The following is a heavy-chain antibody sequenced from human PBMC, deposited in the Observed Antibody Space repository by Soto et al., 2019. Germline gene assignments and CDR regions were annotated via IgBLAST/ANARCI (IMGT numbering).Heavy chain of an antibody. CDR2: INAGGDST. CDR3: AKGSSYFGSGSYYNKTFDY. CDR1: GFTFSNYA. V-gene: IGHV3-23*01. D-gene: IGHD3-10*01. Sequence: EVHLLESGGGLVQPGGSLRLSCSASGFTFSNYAMGWVRHPPGKGLEWVSAINAGGDSTYYADSVKGRFTISRDNSWNTLYLHMNSLRAEDAALYYCAKGSSYFGSGSYYNKTFDYWGQGVLVTVSP. J-gene: IGHJ4*02.